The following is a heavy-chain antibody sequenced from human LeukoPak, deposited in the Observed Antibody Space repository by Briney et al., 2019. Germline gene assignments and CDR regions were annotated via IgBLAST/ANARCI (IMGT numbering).Heavy chain of an antibody. Sequence: PGGSLRLSCAASGFTFSNYWMTWVRQAPGKGLEWVSYISSSGSTIYYADSVKGRFTISRDNAKNSLYLQMNSLRAEDTAVYYCAREDTYYYDSSGYYDYWGQGTLVTVSS. CDR2: ISSSGSTI. V-gene: IGHV3-11*01. D-gene: IGHD3-22*01. J-gene: IGHJ4*02. CDR3: AREDTYYYDSSGYYDY. CDR1: GFTFSNYW.